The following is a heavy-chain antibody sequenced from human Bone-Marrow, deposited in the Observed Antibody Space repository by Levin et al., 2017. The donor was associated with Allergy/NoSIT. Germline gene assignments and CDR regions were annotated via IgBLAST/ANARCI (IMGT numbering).Heavy chain of an antibody. CDR3: ARSRGYDYGWMFDP. J-gene: IGHJ5*02. D-gene: IGHD5-18*01. Sequence: ESLKISCTVSGGSFSTHYWTWIRQPPGKGLEWIGYIYHSGTTNYNPSLRGRVTVSLDRSKNQFSLTLNSVTPADTAVYYCARSRGYDYGWMFDPWGQGTLVTVSS. CDR2: IYHSGTT. CDR1: GGSFSTHY. V-gene: IGHV4-59*11.